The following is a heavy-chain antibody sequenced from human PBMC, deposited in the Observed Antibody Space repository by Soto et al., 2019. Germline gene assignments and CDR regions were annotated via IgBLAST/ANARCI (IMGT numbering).Heavy chain of an antibody. Sequence: HGGSLRLSCAASGFTFSSYAMSWVRQAPGKGLEWVSAISGSGGSTNYATSVKGRFTISRDNSKNTLYLQMNSVRAEDTAVYYCAKAYCSSTSCSPVLYYYYYMDVWGKGTTVTVSS. V-gene: IGHV3-23*01. D-gene: IGHD2-2*01. CDR1: GFTFSSYA. J-gene: IGHJ6*03. CDR3: AKAYCSSTSCSPVLYYYYYMDV. CDR2: ISGSGGST.